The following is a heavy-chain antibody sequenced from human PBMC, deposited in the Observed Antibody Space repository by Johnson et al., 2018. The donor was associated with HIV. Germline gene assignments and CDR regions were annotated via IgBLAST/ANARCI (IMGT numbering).Heavy chain of an antibody. CDR2: IRYDGSTP. CDR3: ATARDGYNYNWGAFDI. J-gene: IGHJ3*02. D-gene: IGHD5-24*01. Sequence: QVQLVESGGGVVQPGGSLRLSCATSGFTFSNYAMHWVRQAPGKGLEWVAYIRYDGSTPSYAASVKGRFSISRDNSKNTLYMEINSLRAADTAVYYWATARDGYNYNWGAFDIWGQGTVVTVSS. CDR1: GFTFSNYA. V-gene: IGHV3-30*02.